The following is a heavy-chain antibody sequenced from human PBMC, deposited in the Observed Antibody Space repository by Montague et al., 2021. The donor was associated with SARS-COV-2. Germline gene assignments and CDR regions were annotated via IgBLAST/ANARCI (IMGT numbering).Heavy chain of an antibody. V-gene: IGHV4-4*07. J-gene: IGHJ4*02. CDR3: ARTPTRPLSLDS. Sequence: SETLSLTCAVSGGSITGFSWSWVRQPAGKGLEWIGRVTTSGTTNYSPSLRSRVTMSVDTSKNQFSLNLNSVTAADMAIYYCARTPTRPLSLDSWGQGTLVTVSS. CDR2: VTTSGTT. D-gene: IGHD6-6*01. CDR1: GGSITGFS.